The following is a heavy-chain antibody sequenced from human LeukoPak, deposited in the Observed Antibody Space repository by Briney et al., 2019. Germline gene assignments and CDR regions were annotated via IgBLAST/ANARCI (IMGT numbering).Heavy chain of an antibody. CDR1: GFTFTSSA. J-gene: IGHJ4*02. CDR2: TVVGSGNT. D-gene: IGHD3-22*01. CDR3: AADYYYDSSGYYLPGVY. V-gene: IGHV1-58*02. Sequence: SVKVSCKASGFTFTSSAMRWVRQARGQRLEWIGWTVVGSGNTNYAQKFQERVTITRDMSTSTAYMELSSLRSEDTAVYYCAADYYYDSSGYYLPGVYWGQGTLVTVSS.